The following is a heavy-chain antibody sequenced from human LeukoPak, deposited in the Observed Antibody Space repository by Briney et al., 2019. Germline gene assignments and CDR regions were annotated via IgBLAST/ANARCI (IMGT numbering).Heavy chain of an antibody. J-gene: IGHJ4*02. V-gene: IGHV3-21*01. CDR2: ISSRSSYI. CDR3: AKDHSSRYYGSGSYGY. D-gene: IGHD3-10*01. Sequence: PGGSLRLSCAASGFTFSSYSMNWVRQAPGKGLEWVSSISSRSSYIYYADSVKGRFTISRDNAKNSLYLQMNSLRAEDTAVYYCAKDHSSRYYGSGSYGYWGQGTLVTVSS. CDR1: GFTFSSYS.